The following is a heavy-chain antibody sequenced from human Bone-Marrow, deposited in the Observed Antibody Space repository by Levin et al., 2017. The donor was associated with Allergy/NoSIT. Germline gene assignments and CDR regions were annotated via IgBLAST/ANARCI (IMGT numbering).Heavy chain of an antibody. CDR3: ARLDGYHYDSSFYFYGMDV. V-gene: IGHV4-59*08. Sequence: SETLSLTCTVSGGSISGYYWTWIRQPPGKGLEWIGYISYSGSSDYNPSLKSRVTISRDTSKNQVSLKLTSVTAADTAVSYCARLDGYHYDSSFYFYGMDVWGQGTTVTVSS. J-gene: IGHJ6*02. D-gene: IGHD5-24*01. CDR2: ISYSGSS. CDR1: GGSISGYY.